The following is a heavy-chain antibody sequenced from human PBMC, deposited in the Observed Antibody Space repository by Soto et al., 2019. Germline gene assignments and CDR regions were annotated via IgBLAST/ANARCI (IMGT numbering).Heavy chain of an antibody. V-gene: IGHV1-18*01. Sequence: APVKVSCKSPGYKFMRHCITCARQSPRQGLEWMGRISAYNGNTNYAQKLQGRVAMTTDTSTNTAYMELRSLRSDDTAVYYCARGAFCGGAPGCRDMDVWGQGTTVTVSS. CDR3: ARGAFCGGAPGCRDMDV. J-gene: IGHJ6*02. CDR2: ISAYNGNT. D-gene: IGHD2-21*01. CDR1: GYKFMRHC.